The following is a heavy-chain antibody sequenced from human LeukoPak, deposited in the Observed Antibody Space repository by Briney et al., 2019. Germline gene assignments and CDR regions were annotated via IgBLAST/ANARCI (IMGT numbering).Heavy chain of an antibody. D-gene: IGHD6-19*01. V-gene: IGHV1-18*01. CDR3: ARVDSSGWKGDYYYYYMDV. CDR2: ISAYKGNT. J-gene: IGHJ6*03. CDR1: GYTFTSYG. Sequence: ASVKVSCKASGYTFTSYGISWVRQAPGQGLEWMGWISAYKGNTNYAQKLQGRVTMNTDTSTSTAYMELRSLRSDDTAVYYCARVDSSGWKGDYYYYYMDVWGKGTTVTVSS.